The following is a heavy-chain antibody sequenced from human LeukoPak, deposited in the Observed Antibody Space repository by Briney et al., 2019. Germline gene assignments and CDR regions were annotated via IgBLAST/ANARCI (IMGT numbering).Heavy chain of an antibody. Sequence: PGGSLRLSCAVSGFTFSNYAMSWVRQAPGKGLEWVSYISSSGSTIYYADSVKGRFTISRDNAKNSLYLQMNSLRAEDTAVYYCARADCSGGSCPYGMDVWGQGTTVTVSS. CDR2: ISSSGSTI. CDR1: GFTFSNYA. J-gene: IGHJ6*02. D-gene: IGHD2-15*01. V-gene: IGHV3-48*03. CDR3: ARADCSGGSCPYGMDV.